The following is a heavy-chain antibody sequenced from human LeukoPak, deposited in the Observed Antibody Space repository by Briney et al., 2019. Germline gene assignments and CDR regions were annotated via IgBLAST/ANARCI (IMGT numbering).Heavy chain of an antibody. V-gene: IGHV3-21*04. CDR1: GFTFSSYT. Sequence: GGSLRLSCAASGFTFSSYTMNWVRQAPGKGLEWVSIISSGSSYIHYADSVKGRFTISRDNAKNSLYLQMNSLRAEDTAVYYCAEHRDYGDLYYFDYWGQGTLVTVSS. J-gene: IGHJ4*02. D-gene: IGHD4-17*01. CDR2: ISSGSSYI. CDR3: AEHRDYGDLYYFDY.